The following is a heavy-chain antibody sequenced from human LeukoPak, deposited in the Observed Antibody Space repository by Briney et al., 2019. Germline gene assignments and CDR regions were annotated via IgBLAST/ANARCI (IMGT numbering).Heavy chain of an antibody. V-gene: IGHV3-23*01. CDR2: ISGSGGST. CDR3: AKGLRTGVGPYMGYHYYMDV. D-gene: IGHD3-16*01. Sequence: GGSLRLSCAASGFTFSSYAMSWVRQAPGKGLEWVSAISGSGGSTYYADSVKGRFTISRDNSKNTLYLQMNSLRAEDTAVYYCAKGLRTGVGPYMGYHYYMDVWGKGATVTVSS. CDR1: GFTFSSYA. J-gene: IGHJ6*03.